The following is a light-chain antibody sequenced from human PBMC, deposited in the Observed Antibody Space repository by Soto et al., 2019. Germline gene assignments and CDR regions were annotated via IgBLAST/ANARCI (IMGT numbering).Light chain of an antibody. CDR3: CSYAGTSLWV. CDR2: DVS. CDR1: SSDVGGYNY. Sequence: QSALTQPRSVSGSPGQSVTISCTGTSSDVGGYNYVSWYQQHPGKAPKLVIYDVSKRPSGVPDRFSGSKSGNTASLTISGLQAEDAADYYCCSYAGTSLWVFGGGTKQTVL. J-gene: IGLJ3*02. V-gene: IGLV2-11*01.